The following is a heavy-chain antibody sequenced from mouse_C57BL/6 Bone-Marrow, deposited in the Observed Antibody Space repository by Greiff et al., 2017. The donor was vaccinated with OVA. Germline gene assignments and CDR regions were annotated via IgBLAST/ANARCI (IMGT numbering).Heavy chain of an antibody. CDR3: ARTGYGSIPLAMDY. CDR1: ASLSVTM. V-gene: IGHV5-17*01. D-gene: IGHD1-1*01. Sequence: DVMLVESGGGLVKPGGSLKLPVQPLASLSVTMECTGFVRLQKGLEWVAYISSGSSTIYYADTVKGRFTISRDNAKNTLFLQMTSLRSEDTAMYYCARTGYGSIPLAMDYWGQGTSVTVSS. J-gene: IGHJ4*01. CDR2: ISSGSSTI.